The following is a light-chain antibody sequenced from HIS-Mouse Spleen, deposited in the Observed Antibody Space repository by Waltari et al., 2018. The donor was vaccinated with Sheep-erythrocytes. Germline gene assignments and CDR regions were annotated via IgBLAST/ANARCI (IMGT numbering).Light chain of an antibody. CDR2: QDS. CDR1: KLGDKY. Sequence: SYELTQPPSVSVSPGQTASITCSGDKLGDKYACWYQQKPGQSPVLVIYQDSKRPSGMHGRFSGSNTGNTATLTISGTQAMDEADYYCQAWDSSTAWVFGGGTKLTVL. CDR3: QAWDSSTAWV. V-gene: IGLV3-1*01. J-gene: IGLJ3*02.